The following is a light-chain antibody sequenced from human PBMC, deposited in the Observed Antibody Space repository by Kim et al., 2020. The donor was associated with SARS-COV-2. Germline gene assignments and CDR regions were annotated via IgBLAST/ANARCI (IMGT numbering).Light chain of an antibody. J-gene: IGLJ1*01. CDR1: TLPKKQ. CDR3: QSADGSGTYV. CDR2: KDN. V-gene: IGLV3-25*03. Sequence: PGQTSRITCSEDTLPKKQTNWYQQKAAQAPLLVIYKDNERPSGIPGRFSGSSSGTTVTLTISGVQAEDDADYYCQSADGSGTYVFGTGTKVTVL.